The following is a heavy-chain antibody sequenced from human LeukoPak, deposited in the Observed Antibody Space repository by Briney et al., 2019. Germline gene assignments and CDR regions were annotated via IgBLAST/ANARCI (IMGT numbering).Heavy chain of an antibody. CDR3: ARAGPDY. CDR1: GFPFSSYS. Sequence: GGSLRLSCAASGFPFSSYSMNWVRQDPGKGLEWVSYISSSTSTIYYADSVKGRFTISRDNAKNSLYLQMNSLRAEDTAVYYCARAGPDYWGQGTLVTVSS. CDR2: ISSSTSTI. V-gene: IGHV3-48*01. J-gene: IGHJ4*02.